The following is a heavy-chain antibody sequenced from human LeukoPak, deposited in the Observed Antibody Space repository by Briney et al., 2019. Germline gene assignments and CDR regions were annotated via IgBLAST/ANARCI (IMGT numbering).Heavy chain of an antibody. CDR1: GYTFTSYY. Sequence: ASVKVSCKASGYTFTSYYMHWVRQAPGQGLEWMGIINPSGGSTSYAQKFQGRVTMTRDMSTSTAYMELSSLRSEDTAVYYCARDQRGWNGLDWGQGTLVTVSS. V-gene: IGHV1-46*01. D-gene: IGHD1-1*01. J-gene: IGHJ4*02. CDR2: INPSGGST. CDR3: ARDQRGWNGLD.